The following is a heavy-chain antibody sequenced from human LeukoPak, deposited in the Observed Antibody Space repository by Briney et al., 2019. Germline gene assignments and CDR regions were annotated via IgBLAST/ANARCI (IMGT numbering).Heavy chain of an antibody. CDR3: VAGDWGARDSFDL. CDR1: GFTFSIYW. CDR2: INQDGRQK. J-gene: IGHJ3*01. V-gene: IGHV3-7*01. Sequence: PRGSLRLSRAASGFTFSIYWMSWVRQAPGKGREWVANINQDGRQKHSVDSVRGRFTISRDNDKNSFFLQMSSLRAEDTSVYYCVAGDWGARDSFDLWGRGTMVTVSS. D-gene: IGHD2-21*02.